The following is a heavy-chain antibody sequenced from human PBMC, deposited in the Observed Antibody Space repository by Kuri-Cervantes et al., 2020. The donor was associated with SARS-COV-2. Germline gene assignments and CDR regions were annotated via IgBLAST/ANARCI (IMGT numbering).Heavy chain of an antibody. Sequence: ETLSLTCAASGFTFSSYSMNWVRQAPGKGLEWVSYISSSSSTIYYADSVKGRFTISRDNAKNSLYLQMNSLRAEDTAVYYCARGLGYCSGGSCYSRSSSDYWGQGTLVTVSS. CDR1: GFTFSSYS. V-gene: IGHV3-48*01. D-gene: IGHD2-15*01. J-gene: IGHJ4*02. CDR2: ISSSSSTI. CDR3: ARGLGYCSGGSCYSRSSSDY.